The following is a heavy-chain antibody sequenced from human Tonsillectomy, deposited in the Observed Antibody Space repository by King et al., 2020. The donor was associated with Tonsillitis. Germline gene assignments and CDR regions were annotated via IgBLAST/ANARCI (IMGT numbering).Heavy chain of an antibody. J-gene: IGHJ4*02. CDR1: GFSVSDHY. CDR3: ASGRVGATDY. CDR2: IRNKTDSYTT. Sequence: VQLVESGGGLVQPGGSLRLSCVASGFSVSDHYMEWVRQAPGKGLVWVGRIRNKTDSYTTEYAASVKGRFTISRDDLKKSLYLQMNSLKSEDTAVYYCASGRVGATDYWGQGTLVTVSS. D-gene: IGHD1-26*01. V-gene: IGHV3-72*01.